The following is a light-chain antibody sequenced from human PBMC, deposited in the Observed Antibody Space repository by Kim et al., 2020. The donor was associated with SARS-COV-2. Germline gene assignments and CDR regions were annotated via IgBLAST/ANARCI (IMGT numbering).Light chain of an antibody. V-gene: IGLV3-9*01. Sequence: VALGQTARISWGGNNIGNANVIWYLQKAGQAPVLGMYRDSIRPSGIPGRFSGSNSGNTATLTINTAQAEDEADYYCQVWDSSSWVFGGGTQLTVL. CDR2: RDS. J-gene: IGLJ3*02. CDR3: QVWDSSSWV. CDR1: NIGNAN.